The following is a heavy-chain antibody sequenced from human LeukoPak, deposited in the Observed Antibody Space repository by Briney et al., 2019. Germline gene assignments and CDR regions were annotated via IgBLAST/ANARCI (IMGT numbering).Heavy chain of an antibody. CDR3: TTDIYIVVVVAASG. CDR1: GFTFSNAW. D-gene: IGHD2-15*01. Sequence: GGSLRLSCAASGFTFSNAWMSWVRQAPGKGLEWVGRIKSKTDGGTTDYAAPVKGRFTISRDDSKNMLYLQMNSLKTKDTAVYYCTTDIYIVVVVAASGWGQGTQVTVSS. J-gene: IGHJ4*02. CDR2: IKSKTDGGTT. V-gene: IGHV3-15*01.